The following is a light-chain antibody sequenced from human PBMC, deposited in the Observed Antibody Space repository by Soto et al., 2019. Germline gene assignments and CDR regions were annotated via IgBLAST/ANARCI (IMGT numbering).Light chain of an antibody. Sequence: DIQMTQSPSALSASVGDRVTITCRASQSISSWLAWYQQKPGKAPKFLIFDASSLESGVPSRFSGSGSGTEFTLTISSLQPDEFATYSCQQYSSYPYTFGRGTKLEI. CDR2: DAS. CDR1: QSISSW. J-gene: IGKJ2*01. V-gene: IGKV1-5*01. CDR3: QQYSSYPYT.